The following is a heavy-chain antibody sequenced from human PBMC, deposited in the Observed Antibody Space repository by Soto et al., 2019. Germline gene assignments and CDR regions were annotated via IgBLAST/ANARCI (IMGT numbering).Heavy chain of an antibody. V-gene: IGHV4-59*12. CDR2: IYYSGST. D-gene: IGHD3-22*01. CDR1: GGSISSYY. Sequence: SETLSLTCTVSGGSISSYYWSWIRQPPGKGLEWIGYIYYSGSTNYNPSLKSRVTISVDTSKNQFSLKLTSVTAADTAVYFCTRGGFYYYDSSGYYDYWGQGTTVTVSS. J-gene: IGHJ4*03. CDR3: TRGGFYYYDSSGYYDY.